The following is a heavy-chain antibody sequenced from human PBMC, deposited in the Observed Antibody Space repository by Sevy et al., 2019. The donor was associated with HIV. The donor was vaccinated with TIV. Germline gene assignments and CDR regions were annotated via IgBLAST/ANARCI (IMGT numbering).Heavy chain of an antibody. CDR3: TKESLCGTYIRGDFDH. Sequence: GGSLRLSCSGFGFTFQAFGMHWVRQAPGKGPEWLAVISSDGSNQNYADSVKGRFTISRDNSKNLLFLQMNSLIPNDTAVYFCTKESLCGTYIRGDFDHWGQGTLVTVSS. J-gene: IGHJ4*02. V-gene: IGHV3-30*18. CDR1: GFTFQAFG. CDR2: ISSDGSNQ. D-gene: IGHD3-10*02.